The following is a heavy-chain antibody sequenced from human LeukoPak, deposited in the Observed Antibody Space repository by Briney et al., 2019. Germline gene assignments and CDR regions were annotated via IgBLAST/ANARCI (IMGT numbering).Heavy chain of an antibody. CDR1: GYTFTSCY. J-gene: IGHJ4*02. D-gene: IGHD2-15*01. CDR2: INPSGGST. V-gene: IGHV1-46*01. CDR3: ARDPARVVVVNYFDY. Sequence: ASVKVSCKASGYTFTSCYMHWVRQAPGQGLEWMGIINPSGGSTSYAQKFQGRVTMTRDTSTSTVYMELSSLRSEDTAVYYCARDPARVVVVNYFDYWGQGTLVTVSS.